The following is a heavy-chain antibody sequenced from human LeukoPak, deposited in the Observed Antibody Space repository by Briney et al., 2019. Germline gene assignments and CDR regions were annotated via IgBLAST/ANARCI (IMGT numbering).Heavy chain of an antibody. Sequence: PGGSLRLSCAASGFTFNNYAMTWVRQAPGMGLEWVSSISGSGSSSYYADSVKGGFTVSRDNSKNTLHLQMNSLRAEDTAVYYCAKDFLYNVVDYWGQGTLVAVSS. V-gene: IGHV3-23*01. CDR3: AKDFLYNVVDY. CDR1: GFTFNNYA. D-gene: IGHD3-10*01. CDR2: ISGSGSSS. J-gene: IGHJ4*02.